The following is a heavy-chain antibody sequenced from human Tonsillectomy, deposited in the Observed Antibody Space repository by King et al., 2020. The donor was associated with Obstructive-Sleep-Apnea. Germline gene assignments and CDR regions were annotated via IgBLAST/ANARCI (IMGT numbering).Heavy chain of an antibody. Sequence: VQLVESGGGLGKPGGSLRLSCEPSGFTFSKTWLRWVRQAPGEGVEWSGRMKSKNDGGTIDYAAPVKGRFIISRDDSESTVYLQMNSLKTEDTAVYYCTTDPRDWGQGTLVTVSA. CDR1: GFTFSKTW. CDR3: TTDPRD. D-gene: IGHD3-10*01. J-gene: IGHJ4*02. CDR2: MKSKNDGGTI. V-gene: IGHV3-15*01.